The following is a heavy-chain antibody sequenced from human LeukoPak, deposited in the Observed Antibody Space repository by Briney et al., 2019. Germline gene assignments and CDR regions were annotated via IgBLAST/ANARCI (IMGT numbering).Heavy chain of an antibody. CDR1: GFTFSSYW. Sequence: GGSLRLSCAASGFTFSSYWMSWVRQAPGKGLEWVANIKQDGSEKYSVDSVKGRFTISRDNAKNSLYLQMNSLRAEDTAVYYCARVSIAAPYYYYYGMDVWGQGATVTVSS. D-gene: IGHD6-25*01. CDR3: ARVSIAAPYYYYYGMDV. J-gene: IGHJ6*02. V-gene: IGHV3-7*01. CDR2: IKQDGSEK.